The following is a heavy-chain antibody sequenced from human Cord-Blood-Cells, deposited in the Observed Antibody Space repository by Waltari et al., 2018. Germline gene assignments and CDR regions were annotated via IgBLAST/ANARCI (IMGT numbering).Heavy chain of an antibody. V-gene: IGHV3-48*02. CDR3: ARDSGYCSGGSCYYDAFDI. Sequence: EVQLVECGGGLVQPGGYMGLSCAASGFTFSSDSMNWLRQDPGKGLEWVSYISSSSSTIYYADSVKGRFTISRDNAKNSLYLQMNSLRDEDTAVYYCARDSGYCSGGSCYYDAFDIWGQGTMVTVSS. CDR1: GFTFSSDS. CDR2: ISSSSSTI. J-gene: IGHJ3*02. D-gene: IGHD2-15*01.